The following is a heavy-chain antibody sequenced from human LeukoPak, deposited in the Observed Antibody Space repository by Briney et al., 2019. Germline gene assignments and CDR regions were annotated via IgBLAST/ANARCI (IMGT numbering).Heavy chain of an antibody. Sequence: GRSLTLSWAASGFTFSSYAMHWVRQAPGKGLEWVAVISYDGSNKYFADSVKGRFTIARDKSKITLNLQMNSVGAEDVDLCDSGKSDEYCGGVCCSPEFGRWGPVTLVTASS. CDR1: GFTFSSYA. CDR3: GKSDEYCGGVCCSPEFGR. J-gene: IGHJ5*02. V-gene: IGHV3-30-3*02. CDR2: ISYDGSNK. D-gene: IGHD2-21*02.